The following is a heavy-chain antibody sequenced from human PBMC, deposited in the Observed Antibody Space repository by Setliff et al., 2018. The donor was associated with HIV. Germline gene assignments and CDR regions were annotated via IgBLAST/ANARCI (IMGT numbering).Heavy chain of an antibody. J-gene: IGHJ4*02. CDR2: IYSTGST. CDR3: EKGAGFYGDYTFDY. Sequence: SETLSLTCTVSGASITSHYWSWIRQSPGRELEWIGYIYSTGSTNYNPSLQSRVSISMDASKNKFSLKVTSVTSADTAVYYCEKGAGFYGDYTFDYWGQGTLVTVSS. CDR1: GASITSHY. V-gene: IGHV4-59*11. D-gene: IGHD4-17*01.